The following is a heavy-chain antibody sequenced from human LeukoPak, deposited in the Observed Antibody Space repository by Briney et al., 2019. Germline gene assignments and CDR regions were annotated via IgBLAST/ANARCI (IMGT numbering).Heavy chain of an antibody. CDR1: GATFSSYA. D-gene: IGHD6-19*01. J-gene: IGHJ4*02. CDR3: ARGEGGKYSSGWYWLS. V-gene: IGHV1-69*04. CDR2: IIPILGIA. Sequence: ASVKVSCKASGATFSSYAISWVRQAPGQGLEWMGRIIPILGIANYAQKFQGRVTITADKSTSTAYMELSSLRSEDTAVYYCARGEGGKYSSGWYWLSWGQGTLVTVSS.